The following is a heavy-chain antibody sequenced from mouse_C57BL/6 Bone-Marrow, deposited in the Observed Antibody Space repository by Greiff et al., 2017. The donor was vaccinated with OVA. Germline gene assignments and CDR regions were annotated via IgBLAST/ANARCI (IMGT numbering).Heavy chain of an antibody. J-gene: IGHJ3*01. D-gene: IGHD2-3*01. CDR3: ARDYYDGYFLFAY. V-gene: IGHV5-4*01. CDR2: ISDGGSYT. Sequence: EVQLVESGGGLVKPGGSLKLSCAASGFTFSSYAMSWVRQTPEKRLEWVATISDGGSYTYYPDNVKGRFTISRDNAKNNLYLQMSHLKSEDTAMYYCARDYYDGYFLFAYWGQGTLVTVSA. CDR1: GFTFSSYA.